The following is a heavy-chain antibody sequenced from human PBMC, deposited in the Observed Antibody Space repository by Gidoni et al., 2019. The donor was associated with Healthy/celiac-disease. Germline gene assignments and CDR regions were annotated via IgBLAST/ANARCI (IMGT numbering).Heavy chain of an antibody. CDR2: IIPIFGTA. Sequence: QVQLVQSGAEVKKPGSSVKVSCKASGGTFSSYAISWVRQAPGQGLEWMGGIIPIFGTANYAQKFQGRVTITADKSTSTAYMELSSLRSEDTAVYYCASNRGPRHDYESNYYYYGMDVWGQGTTVTVSS. J-gene: IGHJ6*02. CDR1: GGTFSSYA. CDR3: ASNRGPRHDYESNYYYYGMDV. D-gene: IGHD4-17*01. V-gene: IGHV1-69*06.